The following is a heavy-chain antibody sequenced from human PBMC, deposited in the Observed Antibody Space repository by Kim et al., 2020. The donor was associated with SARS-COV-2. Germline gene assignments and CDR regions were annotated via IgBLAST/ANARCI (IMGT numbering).Heavy chain of an antibody. V-gene: IGHV3-23*01. D-gene: IGHD6-13*01. CDR3: AKGTTTAGWRVLFDY. CDR2: IDSSGAIT. Sequence: GGSLRLSCAASGFTFNNYVMSWVRQAPGKGLEWVSVIDSSGAITYNADSVKGRFTISRDNSKNRLYLQMNSLRVEDTAVYYCAKGTTTAGWRVLFDYWGQGTLVTVSS. J-gene: IGHJ4*02. CDR1: GFTFNNYV.